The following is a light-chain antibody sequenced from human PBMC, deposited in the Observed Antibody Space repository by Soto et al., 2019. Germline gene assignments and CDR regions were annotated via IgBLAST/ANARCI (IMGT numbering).Light chain of an antibody. CDR2: LGS. CDR1: QSLLHSNGYNY. CDR3: MQALQTPT. J-gene: IGKJ1*01. Sequence: DIVVTQSRLCVPFGRLGPASISCRSSQSLLHSNGYNYLDWYLQKPGQSPQLLIYLGSNRASGVPDRFSGSGSGTDFTLKISRVEAEDVGVYYCMQALQTPTFGQGTKVDIK. V-gene: IGKV2-28*01.